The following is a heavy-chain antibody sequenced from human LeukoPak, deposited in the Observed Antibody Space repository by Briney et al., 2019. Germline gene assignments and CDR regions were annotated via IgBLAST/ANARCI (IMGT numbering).Heavy chain of an antibody. CDR1: GFSFSSYW. D-gene: IGHD2-8*01. CDR3: ARPHCTNGVCYSDY. Sequence: GGSLRLSCAASGFSFSSYWMHWVRQVPGKGLVWVSRINSDGSNTNYADPVKGRFTISRDNAKNTLYLQMNSLRAEHTAVYYCARPHCTNGVCYSDYWGQGTLVTVSS. J-gene: IGHJ4*02. V-gene: IGHV3-74*01. CDR2: INSDGSNT.